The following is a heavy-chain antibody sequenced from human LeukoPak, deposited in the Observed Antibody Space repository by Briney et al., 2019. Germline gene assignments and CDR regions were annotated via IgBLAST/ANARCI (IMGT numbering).Heavy chain of an antibody. CDR2: VYYTGST. V-gene: IGHV4-59*08. J-gene: IGHJ4*02. CDR1: GGSVSNYY. D-gene: IGHD6-6*01. CDR3: ARHFAYSSSSYFDY. Sequence: SETLSLTCSVSGGSVSNYYWSWIRQPPGKGLECVGYVYYTGSTNYNPSLKSRVTMFEDKSKNQFSLRLYSVTVADRAVYYCARHFAYSSSSYFDYWGQGSLVAVSS.